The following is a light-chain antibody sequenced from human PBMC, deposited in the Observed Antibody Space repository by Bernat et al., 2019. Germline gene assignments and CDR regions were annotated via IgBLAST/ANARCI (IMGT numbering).Light chain of an antibody. J-gene: IGKJ2*01. CDR2: AAS. CDR3: QQSYSTPRT. V-gene: IGKV1-39*01. Sequence: DIQMTQSPASLSASVGDRFTITCRASQSISSYLNWYQQKPGKAPKLLIYAASRLQSGVPSRFSGSGSGTDFTLTISSLQPEDFATYYCQQSYSTPRTFGQGTKLEIK. CDR1: QSISSY.